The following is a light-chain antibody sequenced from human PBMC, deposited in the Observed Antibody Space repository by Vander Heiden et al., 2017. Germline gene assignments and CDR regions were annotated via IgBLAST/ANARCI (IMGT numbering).Light chain of an antibody. CDR2: QDN. V-gene: IGLV3-1*01. CDR1: KLGDKY. CDR3: QAWDSRTEV. Sequence: SYELTQPPSESVSPGQTATISCSGDKLGDKYACWYQQKPGQSPGRVIYQDNKRPSGIPERFSGSNSGNKATLTISGTQAMDEADYYCQAWDSRTEVCGTGTKVTVL. J-gene: IGLJ1*01.